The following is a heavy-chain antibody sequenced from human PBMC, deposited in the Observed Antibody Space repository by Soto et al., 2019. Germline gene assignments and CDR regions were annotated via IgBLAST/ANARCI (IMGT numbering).Heavy chain of an antibody. CDR3: ARDDSGFSGSHYIDYFNY. CDR2: IDVGSANA. V-gene: IGHV1-58*01. J-gene: IGHJ4*02. Sequence: SVKVSCKTSGFTFSSSAVHWVRQARGHRLQWIGWIDVGSANANYAQMFQDRVTITRDISTGTAYMQLSSLRSEDTAVYYCARDDSGFSGSHYIDYFNYWGQGALVTVSS. D-gene: IGHD1-26*01. CDR1: GFTFSSSA.